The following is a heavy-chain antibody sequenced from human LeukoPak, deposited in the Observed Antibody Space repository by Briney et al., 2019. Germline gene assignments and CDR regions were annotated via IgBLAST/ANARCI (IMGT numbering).Heavy chain of an antibody. J-gene: IGHJ4*02. CDR3: ARARLEGPKTTVNQCFDY. Sequence: PSETLSLTCAVYGGSFSGYYWTWIRQPPGKGLEWIGEINHSGSTNYNPSLMRRVTISVDTSKNQFSMKLSSVTAADTAVYYCARARLEGPKTTVNQCFDYWGQGTLVTVSS. V-gene: IGHV4-34*01. CDR1: GGSFSGYY. CDR2: INHSGST. D-gene: IGHD4-17*01.